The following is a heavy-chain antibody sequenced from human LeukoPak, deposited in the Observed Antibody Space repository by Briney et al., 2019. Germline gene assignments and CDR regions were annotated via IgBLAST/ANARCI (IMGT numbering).Heavy chain of an antibody. CDR3: AREVELRYFD. Sequence: ETLSLTCTVSGGSISSSSYYWGWVRQAPGKGLVWVSRINTDGSSTDYADSVKGRFTISRDNAKNTLYLQMNSLRAEDTAVYYCAREVELRYFDWGQGTLVTVSS. CDR1: GGSISSSSYY. CDR2: INTDGSST. J-gene: IGHJ4*02. D-gene: IGHD3-9*01. V-gene: IGHV3-74*01.